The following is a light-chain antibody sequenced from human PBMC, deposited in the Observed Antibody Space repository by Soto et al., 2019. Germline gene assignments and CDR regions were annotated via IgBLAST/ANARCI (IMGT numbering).Light chain of an antibody. CDR3: QQYGSPPTWT. Sequence: EIVLTQSPGTLSLSPGERATLSCRASQSVSSSYLAWYQQKPGQAPRLLIYGASSRATGIPDRFSGSGTGTDFTLTISRLEPQDFAVNYCQQYGSPPTWTFGQGTKVEIK. V-gene: IGKV3-20*01. CDR2: GAS. CDR1: QSVSSSY. J-gene: IGKJ1*01.